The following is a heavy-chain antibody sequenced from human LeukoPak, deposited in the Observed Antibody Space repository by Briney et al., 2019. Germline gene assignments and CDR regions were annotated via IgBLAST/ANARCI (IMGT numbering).Heavy chain of an antibody. J-gene: IGHJ4*02. CDR1: GFTFNNYA. Sequence: GGSLRLSCAASGFTFNNYALTWVRQTPGKGLECVSAISGDGVSPYYADSVRGRFTISRDNSKNTLYLQMNSLRVEDTAVYFCARDPGAFPYFFDCWGQGTLVTASS. CDR3: ARDPGAFPYFFDC. CDR2: ISGDGVSP. V-gene: IGHV3-23*01. D-gene: IGHD4/OR15-4a*01.